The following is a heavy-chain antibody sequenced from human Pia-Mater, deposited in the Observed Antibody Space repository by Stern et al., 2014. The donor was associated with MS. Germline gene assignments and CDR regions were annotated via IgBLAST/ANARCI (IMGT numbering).Heavy chain of an antibody. CDR1: GFAFRSFG. V-gene: IGHV3-30*18. CDR3: AKDRQYLTFFFDF. J-gene: IGHJ4*02. Sequence: VQLVESGGGVVQPGRPLRLSCAASGFAFRSFGRHWVRQAPGKGLEWVALISYDGSKDYADSVKGRFTIFRDNSAKTPYMQRIRLRTEDTAVYYCAKDRQYLTFFFDFWGQGSLVTVSS. D-gene: IGHD2/OR15-2a*01. CDR2: ISYDGSK.